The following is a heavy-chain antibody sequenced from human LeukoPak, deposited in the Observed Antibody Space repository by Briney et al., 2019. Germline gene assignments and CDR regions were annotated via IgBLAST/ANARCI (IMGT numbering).Heavy chain of an antibody. CDR3: VRDNPRCCGVVPANIDDY. CDR1: GFPFSSYW. CDR2: IKQDGGET. V-gene: IGHV3-7*01. D-gene: IGHD2-15*01. Sequence: PGGSLRLSCAASGFPFSSYWMAWVRQAPGKGLEWVASIKQDGGETFYVDSVRGRFTISRDNVKNSLYLQMNSLRAEDTAVYYCVRDNPRCCGVVPANIDDYWGQGTLVTVSS. J-gene: IGHJ4*02.